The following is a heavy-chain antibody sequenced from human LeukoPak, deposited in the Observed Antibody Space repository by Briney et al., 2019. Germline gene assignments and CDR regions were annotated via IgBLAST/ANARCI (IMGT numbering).Heavy chain of an antibody. CDR3: ASTGYSSGWYPFFVY. D-gene: IGHD6-19*01. V-gene: IGHV4-59*08. Sequence: SETLSLTCTVSGGSISGYYWSWIRQPPGKGLEWIGYIYYSGSTNYNPSLKSRVTISVDTSKNQFPLKLSSVTAADTAVYYCASTGYSSGWYPFFVYWGQGTLVTVSS. J-gene: IGHJ4*02. CDR1: GGSISGYY. CDR2: IYYSGST.